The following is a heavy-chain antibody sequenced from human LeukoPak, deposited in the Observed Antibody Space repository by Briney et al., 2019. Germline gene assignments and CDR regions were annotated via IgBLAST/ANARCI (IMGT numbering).Heavy chain of an antibody. D-gene: IGHD3-10*01. CDR1: GFTFNIYP. J-gene: IGHJ4*02. CDR2: IIGTSGDI. CDR3: AKSRIGDRRGYLDY. V-gene: IGHV3-23*01. Sequence: GDSLRLSCVASGFTFNIYPMTWVRQSPGKGLEWVSIIGTSGDIYYADSVKGRFTISRDDSKNTLYLQMHSLGAEDTAVYYCAKSRIGDRRGYLDYWGQGTLVTVSS.